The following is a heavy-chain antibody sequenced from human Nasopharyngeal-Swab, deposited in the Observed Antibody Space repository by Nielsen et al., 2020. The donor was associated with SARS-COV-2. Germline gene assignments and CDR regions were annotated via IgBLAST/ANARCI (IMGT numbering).Heavy chain of an antibody. V-gene: IGHV1-3*01. D-gene: IGHD3-9*01. CDR3: ARDSSSGLRYFDWLSPGYNWFDP. Sequence: ASVKVSCKASGYTFTTYAIHWVRQAPGQRLAWMGWINAGNGNTKYSQKLQGRVTITRDTSASTAYMELSSLRSEDTAVYYCARDSSSGLRYFDWLSPGYNWFDPWGQGTLVTVS. CDR2: INAGNGNT. J-gene: IGHJ5*02. CDR1: GYTFTTYA.